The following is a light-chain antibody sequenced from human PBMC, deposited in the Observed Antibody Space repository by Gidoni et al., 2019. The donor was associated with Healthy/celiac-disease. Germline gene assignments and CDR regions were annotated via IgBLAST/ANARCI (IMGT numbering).Light chain of an antibody. CDR2: GAS. V-gene: IGKV3-15*01. Sequence: EIVITQSPPTLSVSPGERATLSCMASPSVSSNLGWYQQKPGQAPRLLIYGASTRATGIPARFSGSGSGTELNLTISSMKSEDFEVYYCQQYNNWPPTYTFGQGTKLEIK. CDR1: PSVSSN. J-gene: IGKJ2*01. CDR3: QQYNNWPPTYT.